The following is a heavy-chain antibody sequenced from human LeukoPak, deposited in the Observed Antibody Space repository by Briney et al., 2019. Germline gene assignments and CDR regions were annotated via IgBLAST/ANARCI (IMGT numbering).Heavy chain of an antibody. V-gene: IGHV1-18*01. CDR2: TSAHNGNT. CDR1: GYTFTTYG. Sequence: ASVKVSCKASGYTFTTYGITWVRQAPGQGLEWMGWTSAHNGNTKYAQKLQGRVTMTTDTSTRTAYMELRSLRSDDTAVYHCARDTIAADFIDYWGQGTLVTVSS. D-gene: IGHD6-13*01. CDR3: ARDTIAADFIDY. J-gene: IGHJ4*02.